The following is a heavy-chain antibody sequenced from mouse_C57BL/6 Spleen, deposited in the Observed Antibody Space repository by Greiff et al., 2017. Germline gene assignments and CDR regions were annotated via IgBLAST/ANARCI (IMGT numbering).Heavy chain of an antibody. J-gene: IGHJ2*01. CDR2: IDPSDSET. CDR3: ARSLSQDYFDY. CDR1: GYTFTSYW. V-gene: IGHV1-52*01. D-gene: IGHD2-3*01. Sequence: QVQLQQPGAELVRPGSSVKLSCKASGYTFTSYWMHWVKQRPIQGLEWIGNIDPSDSETNYNQKFKDKATLTVDKSSSTAYMQLSSLTSEDSAVYYCARSLSQDYFDYWGQGTTLTVSS.